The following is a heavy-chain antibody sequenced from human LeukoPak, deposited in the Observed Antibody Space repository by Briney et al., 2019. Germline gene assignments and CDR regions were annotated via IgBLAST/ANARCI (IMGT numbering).Heavy chain of an antibody. Sequence: GGSLRLSCAASGFTFSSYAMSWVRQAPGKGLEWVSAISGSGGSTYYVDSVKGRFTISRDNSKNTLYLQMNSLRAEDTAVYYCAKEWGIVVVVAATRSVAFDIWGQGTMVTVSS. CDR1: GFTFSSYA. J-gene: IGHJ3*02. V-gene: IGHV3-23*01. CDR2: ISGSGGST. CDR3: AKEWGIVVVVAATRSVAFDI. D-gene: IGHD2-15*01.